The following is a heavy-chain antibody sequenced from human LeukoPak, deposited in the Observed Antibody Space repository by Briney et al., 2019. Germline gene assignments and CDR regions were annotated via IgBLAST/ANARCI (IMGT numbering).Heavy chain of an antibody. J-gene: IGHJ4*02. D-gene: IGHD6-6*01. CDR3: ARGGVYSTSAVDY. V-gene: IGHV3-74*01. CDR2: IDSDGSST. Sequence: GGSLRLSCAASGFTFSSYWMHWVRQAPGKGLVWVSRIDSDGSSTTYADSVKGRFTISRDNAKNTLYLQMNSLRAEDTAVYYCARGGVYSTSAVDYWGQGTLVTVSS. CDR1: GFTFSSYW.